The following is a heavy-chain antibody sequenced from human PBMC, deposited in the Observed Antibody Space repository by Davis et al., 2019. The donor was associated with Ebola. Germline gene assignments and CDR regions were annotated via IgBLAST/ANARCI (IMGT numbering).Heavy chain of an antibody. V-gene: IGHV3-21*01. CDR3: ARAFPDKIGYYMDV. J-gene: IGHJ6*03. D-gene: IGHD2/OR15-2a*01. CDR2: ISSSSSYI. CDR1: GFTFSSYS. Sequence: PGGSLRLSCAASGFTFSSYSMNWVRQAPGKGLVWVSSISSSSSYIYYADSVKGRFTISRDNAKNSLYLQMNSLRAEDTAVYYCARAFPDKIGYYMDVWGKGTTVTVSS.